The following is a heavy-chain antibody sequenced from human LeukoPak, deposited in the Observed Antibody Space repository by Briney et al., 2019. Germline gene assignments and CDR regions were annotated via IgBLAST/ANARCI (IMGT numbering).Heavy chain of an antibody. CDR3: ARRWEDSSGYYFDY. CDR2: IYTSGST. CDR1: GGSISRYY. D-gene: IGHD3-22*01. Sequence: SETLSLTCTVSGGSISRYYWSWIRQPPGKGLEWIGYIYTSGSTNYNPSLKSRVTISVDTSKNQFSLKLSSVTAADTAVYYCARRWEDSSGYYFDYWGQGTLVTVSS. V-gene: IGHV4-4*09. J-gene: IGHJ4*02.